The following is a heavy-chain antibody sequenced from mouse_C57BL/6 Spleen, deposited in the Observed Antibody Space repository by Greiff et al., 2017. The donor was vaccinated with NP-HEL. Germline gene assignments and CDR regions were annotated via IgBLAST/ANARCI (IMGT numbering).Heavy chain of an antibody. D-gene: IGHD1-1*01. V-gene: IGHV14-3*01. J-gene: IGHJ4*01. CDR1: GFNIKNTY. CDR2: IDPANGNT. Sequence: EVQGVESVAELVRPGASVKLSCTASGFNIKNTYMHWVKQRPEQGLEWIGRIDPANGNTKYAPKFQGKATITADTSSNTAYLQLSSLTSEDTAIYYCARTYGSSPYYAMDYWGQGTSVTVSS. CDR3: ARTYGSSPYYAMDY.